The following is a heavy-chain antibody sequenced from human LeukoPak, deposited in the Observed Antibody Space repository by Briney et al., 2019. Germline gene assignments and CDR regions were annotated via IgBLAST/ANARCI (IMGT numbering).Heavy chain of an antibody. CDR1: GFSFSNHW. CDR3: ARHGPSYYFDY. J-gene: IGHJ4*02. Sequence: PGGSLRLSCAASGFSFSNHWMTWVRLAPGKGLEWVANIKPDGSQQYYVDSMKGRFTISRDNAKNSLYLQMNSLRTEDTAVYYCARHGPSYYFDYWGQGTLVTVSS. V-gene: IGHV3-7*03. CDR2: IKPDGSQQ. D-gene: IGHD3-16*01.